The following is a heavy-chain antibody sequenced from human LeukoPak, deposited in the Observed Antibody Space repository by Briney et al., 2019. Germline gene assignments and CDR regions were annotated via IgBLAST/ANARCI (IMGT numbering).Heavy chain of an antibody. J-gene: IGHJ4*02. Sequence: ASVKVSCKASGYTFTGYYMHWVRQAPGQGLEWMGWINPNSGGTNYAQKFQGRVTMTRDTSISTAYMELSRLRSDDTAVYYCARVTRSSGWYRPDYWGQGTLVTVSS. CDR3: ARVTRSSGWYRPDY. CDR1: GYTFTGYY. V-gene: IGHV1-2*02. D-gene: IGHD6-19*01. CDR2: INPNSGGT.